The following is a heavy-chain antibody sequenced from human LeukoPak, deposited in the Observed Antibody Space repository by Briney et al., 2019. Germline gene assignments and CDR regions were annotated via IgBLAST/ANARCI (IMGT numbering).Heavy chain of an antibody. CDR1: GFTFSTYA. CDR2: ISGSGDST. CDR3: AKGGAGYCSSTSCLYYFDY. Sequence: PGGSLRLSCAASGFTFSTYAMNWVRQAPGKGREGVSTISGSGDSTYYADSVKGRFTISRDNSKNTLLLQMNSLRAEDTAVYYCAKGGAGYCSSTSCLYYFDYWGQGTLVTVST. V-gene: IGHV3-23*01. J-gene: IGHJ4*02. D-gene: IGHD2-2*01.